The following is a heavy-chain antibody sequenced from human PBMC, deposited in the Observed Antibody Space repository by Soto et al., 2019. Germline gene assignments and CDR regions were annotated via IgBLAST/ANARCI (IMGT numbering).Heavy chain of an antibody. Sequence: GGSLRLSCAVSGFPFSFYGFHWVRQSPGKGLEWLGVIVSDGSAIYHADSLEGRFFISRDNSKDILYLQMNSLRVEDTTVYYCARDDAFDNENGFDMWGQGTMVTVSS. CDR2: IVSDGSAI. CDR3: ARDDAFDNENGFDM. D-gene: IGHD3-3*02. CDR1: GFPFSFYG. J-gene: IGHJ3*02. V-gene: IGHV3-33*01.